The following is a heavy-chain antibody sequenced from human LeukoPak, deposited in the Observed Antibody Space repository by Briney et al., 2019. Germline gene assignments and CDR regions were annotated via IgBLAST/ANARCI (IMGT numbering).Heavy chain of an antibody. CDR1: GGSISSSSYY. J-gene: IGHJ3*02. CDR3: ARETYCSSITCYNVVDAFDI. D-gene: IGHD2-2*02. CDR2: IYYSGST. V-gene: IGHV4-39*07. Sequence: KTSETLSLTCTVSGGSISSSSYYWGWIRQPPGKGLEWIGSIYYSGSTYYNPSLKSRVTISVDTSKNQFSLKLSSVTAADTAVYYCARETYCSSITCYNVVDAFDIWGQGTMVTVSS.